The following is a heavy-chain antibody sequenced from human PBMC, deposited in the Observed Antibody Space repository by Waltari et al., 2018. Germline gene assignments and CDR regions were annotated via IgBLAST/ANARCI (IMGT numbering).Heavy chain of an antibody. J-gene: IGHJ6*02. CDR2: IYWHDER. CDR1: GFSISPSGVG. CDR3: ARRKTFNGVDV. Sequence: QITLEESGPTLVKPTQPLTLTCSFSGFSISPSGVGVGWIRQPPGKALEWLGIIYWHDERYYKPSLKSRLTITKDTSKNQVVLTMTDMDPVDTATYYCARRKTFNGVDVWGRGTTVTVSS. V-gene: IGHV2-5*01.